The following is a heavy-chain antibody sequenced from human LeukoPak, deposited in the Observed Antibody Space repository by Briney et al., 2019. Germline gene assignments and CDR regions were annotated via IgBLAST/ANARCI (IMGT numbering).Heavy chain of an antibody. CDR3: AKADSTKIKLYYYDSSGYLGD. V-gene: IGHV1-69*13. D-gene: IGHD3-22*01. CDR1: GSTFSSYA. CDR2: SIPIFGTA. Sequence: ASVKVFCKASGSTFSSYAISWVRQAPGQGLEWMGGSIPIFGTANYAQKFQGRVTITADESTSTAYMELSSLRSEDTAVYYCAKADSTKIKLYYYDSSGYLGDWGQGTLVTVSS. J-gene: IGHJ4*02.